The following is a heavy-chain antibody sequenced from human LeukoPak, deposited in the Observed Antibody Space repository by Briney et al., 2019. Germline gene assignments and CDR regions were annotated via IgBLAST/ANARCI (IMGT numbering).Heavy chain of an antibody. V-gene: IGHV4-59*08. CDR3: ARGIDDYSNYFDY. D-gene: IGHD4-11*01. CDR2: IYYSGST. J-gene: IGHJ4*02. CDR1: GGSISSYY. Sequence: SGTLSLTCTVSGGSISSYYWSWIRQPPGKGLEWIGYIYYSGSTNYNPSLKSRVTISVDTSKNQFSLKLSSVTAADTAVYYCARGIDDYSNYFDYWGQGTLVTVSS.